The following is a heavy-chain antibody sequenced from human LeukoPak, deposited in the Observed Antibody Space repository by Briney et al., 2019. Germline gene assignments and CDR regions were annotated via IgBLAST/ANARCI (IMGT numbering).Heavy chain of an antibody. CDR2: IYSGGST. Sequence: GGSLRLSCAASGFTVSSNYMSWVRQAPGKGLEWVSVIYSGGSTYYADSVKGRFTISRGNSKNTLYLQMNSLRAEDTAVYYCARDRDSSGYLFRYWGQGTLVTVSS. V-gene: IGHV3-53*01. CDR1: GFTVSSNY. J-gene: IGHJ4*02. CDR3: ARDRDSSGYLFRY. D-gene: IGHD3-22*01.